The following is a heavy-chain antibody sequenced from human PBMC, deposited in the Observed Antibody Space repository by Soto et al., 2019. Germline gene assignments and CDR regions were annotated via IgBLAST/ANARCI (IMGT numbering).Heavy chain of an antibody. Sequence: PGEPVKISCXGSGYNFANYWIGWVRQMPGKGLEWMGMIFPGDSDTKNSPSLQGQITMSVDKSKSSAYLQWRSLKASYTAMYYCAAGYSTGLDGFDIWGQGTMVTVSS. CDR3: AAGYSTGLDGFDI. V-gene: IGHV5-51*01. CDR2: IFPGDSDT. D-gene: IGHD6-19*01. J-gene: IGHJ3*02. CDR1: GYNFANYW.